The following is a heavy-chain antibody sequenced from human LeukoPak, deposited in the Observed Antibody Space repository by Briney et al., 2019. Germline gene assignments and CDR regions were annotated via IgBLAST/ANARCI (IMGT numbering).Heavy chain of an antibody. D-gene: IGHD5-12*01. CDR1: GYIFTSYW. V-gene: IGHV5-51*01. Sequence: GESLQISCQGSGYIFTSYWIAWVRPVPGKGLEWMGIIYPGDSDTRYSPSFQGQVTISVDKSISTAYLQWSSLKASDTAMYYCARRGYSGYDYPYWGQGTLVTVSS. CDR2: IYPGDSDT. J-gene: IGHJ4*02. CDR3: ARRGYSGYDYPY.